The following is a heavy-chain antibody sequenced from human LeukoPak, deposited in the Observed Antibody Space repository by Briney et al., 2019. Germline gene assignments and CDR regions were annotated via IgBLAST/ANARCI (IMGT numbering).Heavy chain of an antibody. V-gene: IGHV4-34*01. CDR1: GGSFSGYY. Sequence: SETLSLTCAVYGGSFSGYYRSWIRQPPGKGLEWIGEINHSGNTNYNPSLKSRVTISVDTSKNQFSLKLSSVTAADTAVYYCARPRKTTVTLTRFDYWGQGTLVTVSS. CDR2: INHSGNT. J-gene: IGHJ4*02. D-gene: IGHD4-17*01. CDR3: ARPRKTTVTLTRFDY.